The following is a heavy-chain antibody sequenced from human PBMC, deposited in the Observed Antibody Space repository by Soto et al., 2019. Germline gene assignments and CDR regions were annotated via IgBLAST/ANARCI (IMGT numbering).Heavy chain of an antibody. CDR1: GFTFSSYA. CDR3: AKYIGGVLWFGESHDAFDI. CDR2: ISGSGGST. V-gene: IGHV3-23*01. D-gene: IGHD3-10*01. Sequence: GGSLRLSCAASGFTFSSYAMSWVRQAPGKGLEWVSAISGSGGSTYYADSVKGRFTISRDNSKNTLYLQMNSLRAEDTAVYYCAKYIGGVLWFGESHDAFDIWGQGTMVTVSS. J-gene: IGHJ3*02.